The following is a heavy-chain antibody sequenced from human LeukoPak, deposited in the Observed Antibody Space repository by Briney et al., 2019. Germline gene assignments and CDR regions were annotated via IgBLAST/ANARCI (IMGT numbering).Heavy chain of an antibody. Sequence: GESLKISCKGSGYSFSSCWIGWVRQMPGKGLEWMGIIYPGDSDTRYSPSFQGQVTISVDKSISTAYLQWSSLKASDTAIYYCARVYSSSWSAGGYWGQGTLVTVSS. J-gene: IGHJ4*02. CDR2: IYPGDSDT. D-gene: IGHD6-13*01. V-gene: IGHV5-51*01. CDR1: GYSFSSCW. CDR3: ARVYSSSWSAGGY.